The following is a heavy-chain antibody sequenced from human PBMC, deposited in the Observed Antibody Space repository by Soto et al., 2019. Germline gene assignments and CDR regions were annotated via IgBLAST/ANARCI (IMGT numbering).Heavy chain of an antibody. Sequence: PGESLKISCKATGYSFTNYWIGWVRQMPGKGLEWMGTIYPGDSDTRYGPAFEGQVTISADKSITTAYLQWSSLKASDTAVYFCATRRQYRSSKTCLAHYYDTLGVWGQGTRVTVSS. J-gene: IGHJ6*02. CDR2: IYPGDSDT. CDR3: ATRRQYRSSKTCLAHYYDTLGV. CDR1: GYSFTNYW. V-gene: IGHV5-51*01. D-gene: IGHD2-2*01.